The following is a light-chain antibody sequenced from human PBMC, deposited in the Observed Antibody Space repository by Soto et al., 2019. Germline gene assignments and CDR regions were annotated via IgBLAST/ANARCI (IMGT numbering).Light chain of an antibody. CDR1: CSDIGSNY. V-gene: IGLV1-47*02. Sequence: QSVLTQPPSASGTPGQRFTISCSGRCSDIGSNYVYWYQQLPVTAPKLIIFTNDQRTSGVPGRFSGSKSGTSASLAISGLRSEDEADYYCAVWDDSMRGWVFGGGTKVTVL. CDR3: AVWDDSMRGWV. J-gene: IGLJ3*02. CDR2: TND.